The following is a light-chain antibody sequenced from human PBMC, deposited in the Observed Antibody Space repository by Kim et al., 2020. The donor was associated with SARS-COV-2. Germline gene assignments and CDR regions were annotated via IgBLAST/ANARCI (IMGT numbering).Light chain of an antibody. CDR1: RSYLWSYNF. CDR2: DVT. Sequence: PGPLVPLSLTCNRSYLWSYNFCSWFPTHPGKAPRFLIYDVTKRPSGVPDRFSGSKSGNTASLTVSGLQPDDEADYYCSSYAGGKVIFGGGTQLTVL. J-gene: IGLJ2*01. V-gene: IGLV2-8*01. CDR3: SSYAGGKVI.